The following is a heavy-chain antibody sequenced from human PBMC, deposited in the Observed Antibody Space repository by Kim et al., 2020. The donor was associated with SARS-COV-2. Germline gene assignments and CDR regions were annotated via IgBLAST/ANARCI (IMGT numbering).Heavy chain of an antibody. CDR1: GFTFSDYP. Sequence: GGSLRLSCVASGFTFSDYPMTWVRQAPGKGLEWVSSIGASSGTTYYADSVKGRFTISKDYSGNMLYLRMDSLRAEDTAIYYCARLKESPLESFDYWGQGTLVTVSS. J-gene: IGHJ4*02. CDR3: ARLKESPLESFDY. CDR2: IGASSGTT. V-gene: IGHV3-23*01.